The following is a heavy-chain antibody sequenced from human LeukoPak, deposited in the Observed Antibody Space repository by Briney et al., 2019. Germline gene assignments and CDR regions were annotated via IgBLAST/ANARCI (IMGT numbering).Heavy chain of an antibody. CDR2: IYYSGST. CDR1: GGSISNSDYY. Sequence: SETLSLTCTVSGGSISNSDYYWGWIRQPPGKGLEWIGSIYYSGSTNYNPSLKSRVTISVDTSKNQFSLKLSSVTAADTAVYYCARDPYCGGDCPYYFDYWGQGTLVTVSS. D-gene: IGHD2-21*02. J-gene: IGHJ4*02. V-gene: IGHV4-39*07. CDR3: ARDPYCGGDCPYYFDY.